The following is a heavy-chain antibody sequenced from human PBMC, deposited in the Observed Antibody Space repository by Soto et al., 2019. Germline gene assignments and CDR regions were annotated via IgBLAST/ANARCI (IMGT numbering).Heavy chain of an antibody. J-gene: IGHJ4*02. CDR2: MNPNSGNT. CDR3: ARGFLYCSSTSGWGD. CDR1: GYTFTSYD. D-gene: IGHD2-2*01. Sequence: QVQLVQSGAEVKKPGASVKVSCKASGYTFTSYDINWVRQATGQGLEWMGWMNPNSGNTGYAQKFQCRVNMTRNTSIRTAYMELSSLRYEDTAVYYCARGFLYCSSTSGWGDWGQGTLVTVYS. V-gene: IGHV1-8*01.